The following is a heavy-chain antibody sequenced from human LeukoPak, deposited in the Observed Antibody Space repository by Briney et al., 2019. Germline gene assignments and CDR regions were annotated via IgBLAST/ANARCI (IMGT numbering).Heavy chain of an antibody. Sequence: GGSLRLSCAASGFTFSSYWMSWVRQAPGKGLEWVANIKQDGGEKYYVDSVKGRFTISRDNAKNSLYLQMNSLRAEDTAVYYCARSVAGRWFRQPGEGGYFDYWGQGTLVTVSS. D-gene: IGHD7-27*01. CDR3: ARSVAGRWFRQPGEGGYFDY. V-gene: IGHV3-7*01. CDR1: GFTFSSYW. J-gene: IGHJ4*02. CDR2: IKQDGGEK.